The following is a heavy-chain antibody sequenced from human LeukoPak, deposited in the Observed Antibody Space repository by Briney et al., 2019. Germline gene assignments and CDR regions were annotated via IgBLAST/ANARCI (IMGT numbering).Heavy chain of an antibody. CDR1: GYTFTSYD. Sequence: ASVKVSCKASGYTFTSYDINWVRQATGQGLEWMGWMNPNSGNTGYAQKFQGRVTMTRNTSISTAYMGLSSLRSEDTAVYYCARGQHYDFWSGYSHWFDPWGQGTLVTVSS. J-gene: IGHJ5*02. CDR2: MNPNSGNT. CDR3: ARGQHYDFWSGYSHWFDP. V-gene: IGHV1-8*01. D-gene: IGHD3-3*01.